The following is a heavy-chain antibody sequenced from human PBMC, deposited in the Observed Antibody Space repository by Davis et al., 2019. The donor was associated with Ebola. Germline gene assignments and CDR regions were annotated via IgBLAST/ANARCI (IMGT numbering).Heavy chain of an antibody. CDR1: GFTFSSSS. Sequence: PGESLRLSCAASGFTFSSSSMNWVREAPGKGLAWVSHSSSSTTTAYYADSVKGRFTISRDNVKGSLHLQMNSLSDEDTAGYYCSRGVDYGFDIWGQGTMVTVSS. V-gene: IGHV3-48*02. J-gene: IGHJ3*02. CDR3: SRGVDYGFDI. CDR2: SSSSTTTA. D-gene: IGHD2-21*02.